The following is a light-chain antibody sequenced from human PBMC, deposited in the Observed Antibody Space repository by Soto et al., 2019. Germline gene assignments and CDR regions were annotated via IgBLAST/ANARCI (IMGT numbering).Light chain of an antibody. CDR2: DAS. V-gene: IGKV1-5*01. CDR1: QSISSW. J-gene: IGKJ1*01. Sequence: DIQMTQSPSTLSASVGDRVTITCRASQSISSWLAWYQQKPGKAPKLLIYDASSLESGVTSSLRGSGSGTEFTLTISSLQPDDFATYYCQQYNSYSPTFGQGTKV. CDR3: QQYNSYSPT.